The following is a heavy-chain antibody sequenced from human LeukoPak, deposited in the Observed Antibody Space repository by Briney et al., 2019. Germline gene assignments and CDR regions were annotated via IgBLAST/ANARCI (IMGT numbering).Heavy chain of an antibody. J-gene: IGHJ4*02. V-gene: IGHV1-24*01. CDR2: FDPEDGET. CDR1: GYTLTELS. D-gene: IGHD3-10*01. CDR3: ASSRSLTMVRGVIIPFDY. Sequence: GASVKVSCKVSGYTLTELSMHWVRQAPGKGLEWMGGFDPEDGETIYAQKFQGRVTMTEDTSTDTAYMELSSLRSEDTAVYYCASSRSLTMVRGVIIPFDYWGQGTLVTVSS.